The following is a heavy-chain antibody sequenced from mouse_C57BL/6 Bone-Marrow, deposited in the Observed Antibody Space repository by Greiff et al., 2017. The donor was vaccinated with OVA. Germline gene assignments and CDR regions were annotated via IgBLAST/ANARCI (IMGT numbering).Heavy chain of an antibody. CDR1: GFTFSSYA. CDR2: ISDGGSYT. V-gene: IGHV5-4*03. CDR3: ARGAIYYDYTVYDLDY. D-gene: IGHD2-4*01. Sequence: EVMLVESGGGLVKPGGSLKLSCAASGFTFSSYAMSWVRQTPEKRLEWVATISDGGSYTYYPDNVKGRFTISRDNAKNNLYLQMSHLKSEDTAMYYCARGAIYYDYTVYDLDYWGQGTTLTVSS. J-gene: IGHJ2*01.